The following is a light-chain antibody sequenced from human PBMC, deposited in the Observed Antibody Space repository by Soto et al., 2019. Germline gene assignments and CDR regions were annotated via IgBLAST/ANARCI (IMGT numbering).Light chain of an antibody. J-gene: IGKJ1*01. CDR2: KAS. Sequence: DIQMTQSPSSVPASVGGRVTITRRASQTISSWLAWYKQKPGKAPKIMIYKASTLKSGVPSRVRGSGSGTEFTLTISSLQPDDFATYYCQHYNSYSEAFGQGTKVDI. CDR3: QHYNSYSEA. V-gene: IGKV1-5*03. CDR1: QTISSW.